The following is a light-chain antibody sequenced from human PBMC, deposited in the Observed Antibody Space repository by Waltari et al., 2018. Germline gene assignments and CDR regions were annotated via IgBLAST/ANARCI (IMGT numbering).Light chain of an antibody. CDR1: SGYIVSND. J-gene: IGLJ2*01. CDR2: ENN. CDR3: QSYDSRNLV. V-gene: IGLV6-57*03. Sequence: YTLTQPPSLSESPGRTVIISCTRSSGYIVSNDAHWFQQRPGSAPTIVIYENNLRPSVVPDRFSASIDRSSNSASLTISGLKTEDEADYYCQSYDSRNLVFGGGTKVTVL.